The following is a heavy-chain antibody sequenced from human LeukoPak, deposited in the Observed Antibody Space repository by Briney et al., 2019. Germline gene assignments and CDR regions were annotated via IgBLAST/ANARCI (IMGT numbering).Heavy chain of an antibody. CDR3: ARDHLSMVRGVIIAYHFYYMDV. J-gene: IGHJ6*03. V-gene: IGHV3-64*01. CDR1: GSSFSTYA. Sequence: GGSLRLSCAASGSSFSTYAMHWVRQAPGKGLEYVSGISVSGRNTYYANSVKGRLTVSRDNSKNTLYLQMGGLRAEDTAVYYCARDHLSMVRGVIIAYHFYYMDVWGKGTTVTVSS. CDR2: ISVSGRNT. D-gene: IGHD3-10*01.